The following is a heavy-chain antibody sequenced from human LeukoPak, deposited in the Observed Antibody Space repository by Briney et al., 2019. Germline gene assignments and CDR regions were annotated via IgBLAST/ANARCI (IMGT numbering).Heavy chain of an antibody. CDR1: GGTFSSYA. D-gene: IGHD3-10*01. CDR2: IIPIFGTA. Sequence: ASVKVSCKASGGTFSSYAISWVRQAPGQGLEWMGGIIPIFGTANYAQKFQGRVTITADESTSTAYMELSSLRSEDTAVYYCAKDWGYHYASGSSYFDYWGQGTLVTVSS. CDR3: AKDWGYHYASGSSYFDY. V-gene: IGHV1-69*13. J-gene: IGHJ4*02.